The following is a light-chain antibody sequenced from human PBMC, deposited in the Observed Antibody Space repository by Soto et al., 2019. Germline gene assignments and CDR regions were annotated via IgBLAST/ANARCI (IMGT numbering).Light chain of an antibody. V-gene: IGLV2-8*01. CDR3: SSYSGSNNFVV. CDR2: EVS. CDR1: SSDVGGYNF. J-gene: IGLJ1*01. Sequence: QSALPQPPSASGSPGQSVTISCTGTSSDVGGYNFVSWYHQNTGKAPKLMIYEVSKRPSGVPDRFSGSKSDNTASLTVSGLQAEDEADYYCSSYSGSNNFVVFGTGTKLTVL.